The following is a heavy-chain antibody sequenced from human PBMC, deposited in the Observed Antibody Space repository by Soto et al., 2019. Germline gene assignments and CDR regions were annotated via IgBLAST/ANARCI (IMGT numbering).Heavy chain of an antibody. D-gene: IGHD6-13*01. CDR3: ARPISSSWDYYYGMDV. V-gene: IGHV5-51*01. CDR2: IYPGDSDT. J-gene: IGHJ6*02. CDR1: GYSFTSYW. Sequence: GESLKISCKGSGYSFTSYWIGWVRQMPGKGLEWMGIIYPGDSDTRYSPSFQGQVTISADKSISTAYLQWSSLKASDTAMYYCARPISSSWDYYYGMDVWGQGTTVTVSS.